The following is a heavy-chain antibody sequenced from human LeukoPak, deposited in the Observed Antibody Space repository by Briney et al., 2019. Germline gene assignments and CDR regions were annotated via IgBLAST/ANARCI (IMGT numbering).Heavy chain of an antibody. V-gene: IGHV5-51*01. D-gene: IGHD6-13*01. CDR1: GYSFTSYW. CDR3: ARRRFAAAGISWFDP. J-gene: IGHJ5*02. CDR2: IYPGDSDT. Sequence: GESLQISCKGSGYSFTSYWIGWVRQLPGKGLEGMGIIYPGDSDTRYSPSFQGQVTSSADKSISTAYLQWSSLKASDTAMYYCARRRFAAAGISWFDPWGQGTLVTVSS.